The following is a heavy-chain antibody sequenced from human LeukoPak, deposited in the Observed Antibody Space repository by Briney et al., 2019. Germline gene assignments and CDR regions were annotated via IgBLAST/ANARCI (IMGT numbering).Heavy chain of an antibody. D-gene: IGHD3-22*01. CDR1: GFTFSSYA. J-gene: IGHJ4*02. V-gene: IGHV3-30*04. CDR2: ISYDGSNK. Sequence: GGSLRLSCAASGFTFSSYAIHWVRQAPGKGLEWVAVISYDGSNKYYADSVKGRFTISRDNSKNTLYLQMSSLRAEDTAVYYCARETFYYYDSSGYFDYWGQGTLVTVSS. CDR3: ARETFYYYDSSGYFDY.